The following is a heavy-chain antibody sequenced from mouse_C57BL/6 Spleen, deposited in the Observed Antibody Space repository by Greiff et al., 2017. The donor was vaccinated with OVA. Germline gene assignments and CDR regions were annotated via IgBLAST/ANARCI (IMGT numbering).Heavy chain of an antibody. Sequence: QVTLKVSGPGLLQSSQTLSLTCSFSGFSLSTSGMGVSWIRQPSGKGLEWLAHIYWDDDKRYNPSLKSRLTISKDTSRNQVFLKITSVDTADTATYYCARITTVVATRWYFDVWGTGTTVTVSS. CDR2: IYWDDDK. CDR3: ARITTVVATRWYFDV. CDR1: GFSLSTSGMG. V-gene: IGHV8-12*01. J-gene: IGHJ1*03. D-gene: IGHD1-1*01.